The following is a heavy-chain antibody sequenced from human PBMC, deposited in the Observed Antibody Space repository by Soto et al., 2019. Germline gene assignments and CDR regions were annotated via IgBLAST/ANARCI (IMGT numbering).Heavy chain of an antibody. CDR3: ARVPSLFGPHHQLLDF. V-gene: IGHV3-23*01. Sequence: GGSLRLSCAASGFTLSIYAMSWVRQAPGKGLEWVSAISASGGTTYYADSVKGRFTISRDNSKNTLSLQMNSLRAEDTAVYYCARVPSLFGPHHQLLDFWGQGTLVTVSS. J-gene: IGHJ4*02. D-gene: IGHD2-2*01. CDR1: GFTLSIYA. CDR2: ISASGGTT.